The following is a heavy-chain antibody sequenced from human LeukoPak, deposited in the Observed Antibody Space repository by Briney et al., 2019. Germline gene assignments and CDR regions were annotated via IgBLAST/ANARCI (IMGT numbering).Heavy chain of an antibody. Sequence: KASQTLSLTYTVSGGSISSGSYYWSWIRQPAGKGLEWIGRIYTSGSTNYNPSLKSRVTISVDTSKNQFSLKLSSVTAADTAVYYCARDRVATFYWYFDLWGRGTLVTVSS. CDR3: ARDRVATFYWYFDL. CDR2: IYTSGST. CDR1: GGSISSGSYY. J-gene: IGHJ2*01. V-gene: IGHV4-61*02. D-gene: IGHD5-12*01.